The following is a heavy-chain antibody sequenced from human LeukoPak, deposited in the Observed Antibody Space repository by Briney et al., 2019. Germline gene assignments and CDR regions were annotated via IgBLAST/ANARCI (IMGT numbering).Heavy chain of an antibody. J-gene: IGHJ4*02. CDR3: ARVTEDTAMVDY. V-gene: IGHV4-4*07. D-gene: IGHD5-18*01. CDR2: IYTSGST. CDR1: GGSISSYY. Sequence: SETLSLTCTVSGGSISSYYWSWIRQPAGKGLEWIGRIYTSGSTNYNPSLKSRVTISVDKSKNQFSLKLSSVTAADTAVYYCARVTEDTAMVDYWGQGTLVTVSS.